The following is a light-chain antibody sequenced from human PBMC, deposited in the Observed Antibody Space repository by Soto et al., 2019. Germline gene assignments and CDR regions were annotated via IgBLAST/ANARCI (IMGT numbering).Light chain of an antibody. CDR2: GNS. CDR3: QSYDSSLSGPYV. J-gene: IGLJ1*01. Sequence: QPALTQPPSVSGAPGQRVTISCTGSSSNIGAGYDVHWYQQLPGTAPKLLIYGNSNRPSGVPDRFSGSKSGTSASLAITGLQAEDEADYYCQSYDSSLSGPYVFGTGTKV. V-gene: IGLV1-40*01. CDR1: SSNIGAGYD.